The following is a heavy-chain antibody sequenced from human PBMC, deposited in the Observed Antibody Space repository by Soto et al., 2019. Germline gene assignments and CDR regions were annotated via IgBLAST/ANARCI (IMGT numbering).Heavy chain of an antibody. Sequence: QVQLQESGPGLVKPSQTLSLTCTVSGGSISSGGYYWSWIRQHPGKGLEWIGYIYYSGSTYYNPSLQTRVTISVDTSNSPYSLKLSTVTAADTAVYYGAGGVIGDRREYWYFELWGRGTLVTVSS. D-gene: IGHD4-17*01. CDR2: IYYSGST. CDR1: GGSISSGGYY. V-gene: IGHV4-31*03. J-gene: IGHJ2*01. CDR3: AGGVIGDRREYWYFEL.